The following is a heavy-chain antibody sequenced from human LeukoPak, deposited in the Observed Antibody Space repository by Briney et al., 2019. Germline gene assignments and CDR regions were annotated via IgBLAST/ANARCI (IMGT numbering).Heavy chain of an antibody. CDR3: ARATYYYDSSGYYSLYYFDY. J-gene: IGHJ4*02. CDR1: GDSVSSNSAA. CDR2: TYYTSKWYN. V-gene: IGHV6-1*01. Sequence: SQTLSLTCAISGDSVSSNSAAWNWIRQSPSRGLEWLGRTYYTSKWYNDYAVSVKSRITINPDTSKNQFSLQLNSVTPEDTAVYYCARATYYYDSSGYYSLYYFDYWGQGTLVTVSS. D-gene: IGHD3-22*01.